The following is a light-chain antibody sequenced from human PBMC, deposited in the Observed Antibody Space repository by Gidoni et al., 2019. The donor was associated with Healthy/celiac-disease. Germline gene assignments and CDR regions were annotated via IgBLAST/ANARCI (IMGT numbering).Light chain of an antibody. J-gene: IGKJ1*01. CDR1: QSVISSY. Sequence: ELVLTQSPGTLSLYPGERATLSCRASQSVISSYLAWYQQKPGQAPRLLIYGASSRATGIPDRFSGSGSGTDFTLTISRLEPEDFAVYYCQQYGSSPWTFGQGTKVEIK. CDR3: QQYGSSPWT. CDR2: GAS. V-gene: IGKV3-20*01.